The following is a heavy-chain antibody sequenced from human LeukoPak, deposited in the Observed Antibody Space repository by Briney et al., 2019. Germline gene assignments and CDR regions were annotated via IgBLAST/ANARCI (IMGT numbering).Heavy chain of an antibody. CDR3: ARGGVFYYLNFDY. D-gene: IGHD3-10*01. CDR2: IYSGGST. Sequence: GGSLRLSCAASGFTVSSNYMSWVRQAPGKGLEWVSVIYSGGSTCYADSVKGRFTISRDNAKNSLYLQMNSLRAEDTAVYYCARGGVFYYLNFDYWGQGTLVTVSS. CDR1: GFTVSSNY. V-gene: IGHV3-53*01. J-gene: IGHJ4*02.